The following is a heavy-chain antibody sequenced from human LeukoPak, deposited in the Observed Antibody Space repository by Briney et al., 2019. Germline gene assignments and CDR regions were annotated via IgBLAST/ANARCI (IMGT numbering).Heavy chain of an antibody. CDR1: GGSISSYY. Sequence: SETLSLTCTVSGGSISSYYWSWIRQPPGKGLEWIGEINHSGSTNYNPSLKSRVTISVDTSKNQFSLKLSSVTAADTAVYYCARGKERFGYSYGYYYYGMDVWGQGTTVTVSS. V-gene: IGHV4-34*01. D-gene: IGHD5-18*01. J-gene: IGHJ6*02. CDR3: ARGKERFGYSYGYYYYGMDV. CDR2: INHSGST.